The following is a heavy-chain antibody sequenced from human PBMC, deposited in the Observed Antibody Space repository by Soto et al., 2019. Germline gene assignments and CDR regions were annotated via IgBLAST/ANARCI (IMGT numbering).Heavy chain of an antibody. V-gene: IGHV1-69*13. CDR2: IIPIFGTT. CDR1: GGSFTYT. Sequence: SVKVSCKASGGSFTYTLSWVRQAPGQGLEWMGGIIPIFGTTNYAQKFQGRVTITADESTKTAYMELSTLRSEDTAVYYCARLKRHGTYGMDVWGQGTTVTVSS. CDR3: ARLKRHGTYGMDV. J-gene: IGHJ6*02.